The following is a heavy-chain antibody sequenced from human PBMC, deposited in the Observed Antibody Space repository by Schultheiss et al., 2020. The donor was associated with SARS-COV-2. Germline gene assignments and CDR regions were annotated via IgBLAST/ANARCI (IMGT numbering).Heavy chain of an antibody. CDR1: GFTFSSYG. V-gene: IGHV3-33*06. J-gene: IGHJ4*02. D-gene: IGHD3-16*01. CDR3: AKISGGGTDY. Sequence: GGSLRLSCAASGFTFSSYGMHWVRQAPGKGLEWVAVIWYDGSNKYYADSVKGRFTISRDISRNMMYLQMNGLRAEDTALYYCAKISGGGTDYWGQGTLVTVSS. CDR2: IWYDGSNK.